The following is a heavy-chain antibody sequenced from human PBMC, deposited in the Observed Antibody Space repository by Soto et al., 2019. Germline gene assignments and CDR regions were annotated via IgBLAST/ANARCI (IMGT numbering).Heavy chain of an antibody. CDR3: TRQLYYYDTSGYYYDY. J-gene: IGHJ4*02. V-gene: IGHV2-26*01. CDR1: GFSLRSARMG. D-gene: IGHD3-22*01. CDR2: IFTNDEK. Sequence: SGPTLVNPTETLTLTCTVSGFSLRSARMGVSWIRQPPGKALEWLAHIFTNDEKLYSTSLKSRVTISKDTSKRQVVLTMTKMDPVDTATYYCTRQLYYYDTSGYYYDYWGQGTLVTVS.